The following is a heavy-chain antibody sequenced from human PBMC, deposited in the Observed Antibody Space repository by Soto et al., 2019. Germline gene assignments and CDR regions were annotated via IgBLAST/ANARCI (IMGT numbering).Heavy chain of an antibody. D-gene: IGHD3-16*01. J-gene: IGHJ4*02. CDR3: ARDFGRDQPIDY. CDR2: IWHDGSRR. Sequence: QVQLVESGGGVAQSGTSLTLSCGASGFPLRNYGMHWVRQPPGKGLEWVAVIWHDGSRREYADTVEGRFTISRDNSRKTADLEMNSRRAEDTALYDGARDFGRDQPIDYWGQGTLVTVSP. V-gene: IGHV3-33*01. CDR1: GFPLRNYG.